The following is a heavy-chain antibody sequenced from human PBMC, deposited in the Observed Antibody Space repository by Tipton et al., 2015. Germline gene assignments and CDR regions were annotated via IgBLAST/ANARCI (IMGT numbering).Heavy chain of an antibody. Sequence: TLSLTCTVSGDSISSGGYYWSWIRQHPGKGLEWIGNIYYNGNTHYNPSLKSRVTISVDASKNQLSLKLSPVTAADTAVYYCAGTLWSGYADYYGMDVWGQGTTVTVSS. J-gene: IGHJ6*02. CDR2: IYYNGNT. CDR1: GDSISSGGYY. D-gene: IGHD3-3*01. CDR3: AGTLWSGYADYYGMDV. V-gene: IGHV4-31*03.